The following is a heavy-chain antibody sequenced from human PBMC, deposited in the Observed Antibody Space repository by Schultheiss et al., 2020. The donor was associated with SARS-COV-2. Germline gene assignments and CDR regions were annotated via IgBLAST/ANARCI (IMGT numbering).Heavy chain of an antibody. CDR2: ISGSGGST. J-gene: IGHJ4*02. D-gene: IGHD3-22*01. V-gene: IGHV3-23*01. CDR3: AKRTYYYDSSGYYLAYFDY. CDR1: GFTFSSYA. Sequence: GGSLRLSCAASGFTFSSYAMSWVRQAPGKGLEWVSAISGSGGSTYYADSVKGRFTISRDNSKNTLYLQMNSLRAEDTAVYYCAKRTYYYDSSGYYLAYFDYWGQGTLVTVSS.